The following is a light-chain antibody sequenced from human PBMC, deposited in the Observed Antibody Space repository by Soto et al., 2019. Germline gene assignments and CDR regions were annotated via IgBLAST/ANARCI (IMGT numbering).Light chain of an antibody. V-gene: IGKV1-6*01. Sequence: AIQMTQSPSSLSASVGDRVTITCRASQGINYDVAWYQQRQGRAPKFLIYAASSFQSGVPSRFSGSGSGTDFTLTIISLQPEDSATYYCLQDYSYPYTFGQGTKLEIK. CDR3: LQDYSYPYT. CDR1: QGINYD. CDR2: AAS. J-gene: IGKJ2*01.